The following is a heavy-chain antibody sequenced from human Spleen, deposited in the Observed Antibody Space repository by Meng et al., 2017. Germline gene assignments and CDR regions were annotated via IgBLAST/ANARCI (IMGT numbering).Heavy chain of an antibody. CDR3: ARDVGVIPHSYDY. V-gene: IGHV4-30-2*01. CDR1: GDSITSAGYA. J-gene: IGHJ4*02. CDR2: IYHSGGT. Sequence: QLQLQESGSGLVKPSQTLSLTCIVSGDSITSAGYAWSWIRQPPGKGLEWIGDIYHSGGTHYNPSLKSRVTISVDKSKNQFSLKLSSVTAADTAVYYCARDVGVIPHSYDYWGQGTLVTVSS. D-gene: IGHD3-16*02.